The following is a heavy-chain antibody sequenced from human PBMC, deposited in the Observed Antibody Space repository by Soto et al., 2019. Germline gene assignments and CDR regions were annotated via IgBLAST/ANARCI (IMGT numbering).Heavy chain of an antibody. V-gene: IGHV3-23*01. D-gene: IGHD3-22*01. Sequence: PGGSLRLSCAASGFTFSSYAVSWVRQAPGKGPGWISSISGSGSTIYYADSVKGRFTISRDNSKNTLYLQMSSLRAEDTAVYYCAKVFYYYDSSGYYYCDYWGQGTLVTVSS. J-gene: IGHJ4*02. CDR3: AKVFYYYDSSGYYYCDY. CDR1: GFTFSSYA. CDR2: ISGSGSTI.